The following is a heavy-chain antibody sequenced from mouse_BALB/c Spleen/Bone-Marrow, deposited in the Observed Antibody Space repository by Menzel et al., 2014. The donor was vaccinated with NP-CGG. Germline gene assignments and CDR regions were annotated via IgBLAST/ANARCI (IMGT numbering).Heavy chain of an antibody. V-gene: IGHV2-9*02. Sequence: VKLVESGPSLVAPSQSLSITCTVSGFSLTNYGVRWVRQPPGKGLEWLGVIWAGGSTNYNSALMSRLSISKDNSKSQVFLKMISLQTDDTAMYYCARVTSSAVGAMDYWGQGTSVTVSS. CDR3: ARVTSSAVGAMDY. D-gene: IGHD3-2*02. CDR2: IWAGGST. J-gene: IGHJ4*01. CDR1: GFSLTNYG.